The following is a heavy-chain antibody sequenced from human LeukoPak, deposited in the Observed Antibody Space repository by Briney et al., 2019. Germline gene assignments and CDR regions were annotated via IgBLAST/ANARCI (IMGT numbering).Heavy chain of an antibody. CDR2: ISSSSSYI. J-gene: IGHJ2*01. Sequence: PGGSLRLSCAASGFTFSSYSMNWVRQAPGKGLEWVSSISSSSSYIYYADSVKGRFTISRDNAKNSLYLQMNSLRAEDTAVYYCAKWGTVVPAAPSNFDLWGRGTLVTVSS. CDR3: AKWGTVVPAAPSNFDL. V-gene: IGHV3-21*04. D-gene: IGHD2-2*01. CDR1: GFTFSSYS.